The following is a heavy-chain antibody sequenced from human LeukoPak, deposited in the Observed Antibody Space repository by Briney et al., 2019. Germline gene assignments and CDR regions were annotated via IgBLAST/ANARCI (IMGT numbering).Heavy chain of an antibody. CDR1: GFTFSSYG. CDR2: IWYDGSNK. D-gene: IGHD3-3*01. CDR3: ARETYDFWSGPDYYYYGMDV. V-gene: IGHV3-33*01. J-gene: IGHJ6*02. Sequence: GGSLRLSCAASGFTFSSYGMHWVRQAPGKGLEWVAVIWYDGSNKYCADSVKGRFTISRDNSKNTLYLQMNSLRAEDTAVYYCARETYDFWSGPDYYYYGMDVWGQGTTVTVSS.